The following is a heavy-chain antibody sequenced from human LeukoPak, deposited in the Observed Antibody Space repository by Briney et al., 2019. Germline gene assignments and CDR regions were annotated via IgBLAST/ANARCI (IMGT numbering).Heavy chain of an antibody. CDR1: GFTFSSYA. D-gene: IGHD3-9*01. CDR3: AKDYSGYYDILTGIDY. V-gene: IGHV3-23*01. J-gene: IGHJ4*02. CDR2: ISGSGITT. Sequence: QPGGSLRLSCAASGFTFSSYAMSWVRQAPGKGLEWVSVISGSGITTYFAESVKGRFTISRDNSKNTLYLQMNSLGADDTAVYYCAKDYSGYYDILTGIDYWGQGTLVTVSS.